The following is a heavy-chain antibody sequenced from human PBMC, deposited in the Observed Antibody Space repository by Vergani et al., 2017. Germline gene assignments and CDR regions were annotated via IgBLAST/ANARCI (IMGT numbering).Heavy chain of an antibody. CDR1: GDSVISTDYH. Sequence: QVQLQESGPGLVKPSETLSLTCTVSGDSVISTDYHWGWIRQPPGKGLEWIGSMDYSGSTSYNPSIESRISISFETPKNQFSLRLTSVTAADTAVYYCASKRGACRAAYCHSYDFWGQGTLVTVSS. D-gene: IGHD2-15*01. CDR3: ASKRGACRAAYCHSYDF. J-gene: IGHJ4*02. CDR2: MDYSGST. V-gene: IGHV4-39*01.